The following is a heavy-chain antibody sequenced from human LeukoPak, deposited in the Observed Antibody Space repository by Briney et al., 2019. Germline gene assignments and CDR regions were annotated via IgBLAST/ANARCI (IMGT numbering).Heavy chain of an antibody. D-gene: IGHD3-22*01. Sequence: PGGSLRLSCAASGFTFSSYSMNWVRQAPGKGLEWVSSISSSSSYIYYADSVKGRFTISRDNAKNSLYLQMNSLRAEDTAVYYCARNHYDSSGYYDYWGQGTLVTVSS. J-gene: IGHJ4*02. CDR2: ISSSSSYI. V-gene: IGHV3-21*03. CDR1: GFTFSSYS. CDR3: ARNHYDSSGYYDY.